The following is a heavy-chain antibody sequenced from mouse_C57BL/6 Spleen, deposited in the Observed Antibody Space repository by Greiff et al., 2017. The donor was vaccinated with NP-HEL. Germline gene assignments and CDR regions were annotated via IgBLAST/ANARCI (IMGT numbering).Heavy chain of an antibody. CDR2: INPSNGGT. V-gene: IGHV1-53*01. D-gene: IGHD2-4*01. J-gene: IGHJ3*01. CDR3: ARERDYDYAWFAY. CDR1: GYTFTSYW. Sequence: VKLQQPGTELVKPGASVKLSCKASGYTFTSYWMHWVKQRPGQGLEWIGNINPSNGGTNYNEKFKSKATLTVDKSSSTAYMQLSSLTSEDSAVYYCARERDYDYAWFAYWGQGTLVTVSA.